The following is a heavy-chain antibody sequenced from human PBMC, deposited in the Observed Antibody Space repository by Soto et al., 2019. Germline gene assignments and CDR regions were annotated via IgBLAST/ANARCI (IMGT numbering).Heavy chain of an antibody. D-gene: IGHD5-18*01. CDR2: ISGSGGST. Sequence: GGSLRLSCAASGFTFSSYDMSWVRQAPGKGLEWVSAISGSGGSTYNADSVKGRFTISRDNSKNTLYLQMNSLRAEDTAVYYSAKDPRYGYPFYYWGQGTLVTVSS. V-gene: IGHV3-23*01. CDR3: AKDPRYGYPFYY. CDR1: GFTFSSYD. J-gene: IGHJ4*02.